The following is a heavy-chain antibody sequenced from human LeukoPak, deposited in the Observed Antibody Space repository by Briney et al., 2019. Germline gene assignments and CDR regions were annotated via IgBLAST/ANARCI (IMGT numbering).Heavy chain of an antibody. Sequence: ASVKVSCKASGYTFTGYYMHWVRQAPGQGLEWMGWINPNSGGTNYAQKFQGRVTMTRDTSISTAYMELSRLRSDDTAVYYCAALGYCSSTSCDQIYYFDYWGQGTLVTVSS. CDR2: INPNSGGT. CDR1: GYTFTGYY. J-gene: IGHJ4*02. V-gene: IGHV1-2*02. D-gene: IGHD2-2*01. CDR3: AALGYCSSTSCDQIYYFDY.